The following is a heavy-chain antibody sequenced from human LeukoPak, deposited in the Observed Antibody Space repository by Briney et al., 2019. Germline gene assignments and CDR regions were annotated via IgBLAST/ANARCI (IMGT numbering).Heavy chain of an antibody. Sequence: ASVKVSCKASGYTFTSYDINWVRQATGQGLEWMGWMNPNSGNTGYAQKFQGRVTITRNTSISTAYMELSSLRSEDTAVYYCAKTHFTVTAYFDYWGQGTLVTVSS. CDR1: GYTFTSYD. CDR3: AKTHFTVTAYFDY. CDR2: MNPNSGNT. J-gene: IGHJ4*02. V-gene: IGHV1-8*03. D-gene: IGHD4-11*01.